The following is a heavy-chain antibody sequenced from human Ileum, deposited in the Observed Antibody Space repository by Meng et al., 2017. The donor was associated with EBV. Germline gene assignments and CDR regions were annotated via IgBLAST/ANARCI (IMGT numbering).Heavy chain of an antibody. CDR2: INHSGST. CDR1: GGSFSGYY. V-gene: IGHV4-34*01. Sequence: QVQLQQWGAGLLYPSESLSRTCAVYGGSFSGYYWTWIRQPPGKGLEWIGEINHSGSTNYNPSLKSRVTISVDKNQFSLKLSSVTAADTAVYYCARGFYTYGSSCFDYWGQGTLVTVSS. CDR3: ARGFYTYGSSCFDY. J-gene: IGHJ4*02. D-gene: IGHD6-13*01.